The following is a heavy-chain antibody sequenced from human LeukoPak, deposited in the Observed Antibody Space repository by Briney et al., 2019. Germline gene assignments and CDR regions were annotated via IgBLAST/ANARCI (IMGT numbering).Heavy chain of an antibody. CDR1: GYTFTSYD. CDR3: ARGAYCGGDCYQRSLDY. Sequence: ASVKVSCKASGYTFTSYDINWVRQATGQGLEWMGWMNPNSGNTGYAQKFQDRVTMTTDTSTSTAYMEVRSLRSDDTAVYYCARGAYCGGDCYQRSLDYWGQGALVTVSS. CDR2: MNPNSGNT. D-gene: IGHD2-21*02. V-gene: IGHV1-8*01. J-gene: IGHJ4*02.